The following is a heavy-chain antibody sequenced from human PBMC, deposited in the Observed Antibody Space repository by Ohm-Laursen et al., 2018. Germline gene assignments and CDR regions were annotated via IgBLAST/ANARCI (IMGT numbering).Heavy chain of an antibody. CDR3: ASSGSLYGDYGMGFVPNY. D-gene: IGHD4-17*01. CDR1: GGSISAYY. J-gene: IGHJ4*02. CDR2: IYTSGTT. V-gene: IGHV4-4*07. Sequence: SDTLSLTCPVSGGSISAYYWSWIRQPAGKGLEWIGRIYTSGTTNYNPSLKSRVTMSLDTSKNQFSLKLSSVTAADTAVYYCASSGSLYGDYGMGFVPNYWGQGTLVTVSS.